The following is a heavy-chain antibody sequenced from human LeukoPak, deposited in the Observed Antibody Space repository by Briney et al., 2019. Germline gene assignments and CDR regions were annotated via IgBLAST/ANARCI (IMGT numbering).Heavy chain of an antibody. CDR1: GGSISSSSYY. Sequence: SETLSLTCTVSGGSISSSSYYWGWIRQPPGKGREWIGSIYYSGSTYYNPSLKSRVTISVDTSKNQFSLKLSSVTAADTAVYYCASGGSYGPFDYWGQGTLVTVSS. CDR2: IYYSGST. D-gene: IGHD5-18*01. V-gene: IGHV4-39*07. J-gene: IGHJ4*02. CDR3: ASGGSYGPFDY.